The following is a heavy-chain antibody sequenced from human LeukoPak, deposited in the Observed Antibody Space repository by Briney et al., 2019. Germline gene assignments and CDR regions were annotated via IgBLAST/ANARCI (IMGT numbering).Heavy chain of an antibody. CDR3: AKDRWYYYDSSGLLDY. V-gene: IGHV3-9*01. Sequence: GGSLRLSCAASGFTFDDYAMHWVRQAPGKGLEWVSGISWNSGSIGYADSVKGRFTISRDNAKNSLYLQMNSLRAEDTALYYCAKDRWYYYDSSGLLDYWGQGTLVTVSS. CDR2: ISWNSGSI. J-gene: IGHJ4*02. CDR1: GFTFDDYA. D-gene: IGHD3-22*01.